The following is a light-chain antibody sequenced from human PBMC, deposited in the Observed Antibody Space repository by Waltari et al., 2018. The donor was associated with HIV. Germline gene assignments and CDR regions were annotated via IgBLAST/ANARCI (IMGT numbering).Light chain of an antibody. Sequence: QSVLTQPPSVSAAPGQKVTISCSGSNSNFGNNFLSWSQHLPGTAPKLPIYENNRRPQRIPDRFSASKTGTSATLGITGLQTGDEAIYYCATWDNSLRAMFGGGTKLTVL. CDR3: ATWDNSLRAM. V-gene: IGLV1-51*01. CDR1: NSNFGNNF. CDR2: ENN. J-gene: IGLJ3*02.